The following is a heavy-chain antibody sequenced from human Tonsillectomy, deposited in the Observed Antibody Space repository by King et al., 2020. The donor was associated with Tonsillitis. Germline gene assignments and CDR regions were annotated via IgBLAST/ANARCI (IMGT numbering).Heavy chain of an antibody. V-gene: IGHV3-23*04. CDR1: GFTFSNYA. CDR3: AKAGGDVLCCGIDY. D-gene: IGHD2-21*02. Sequence: VQLVESGGGLVQPGGSLRLSCTASGFTFSNYAMSWVRQAPGKGLESVSAISGSGGSTFYADSVKGRFTISRDISKNTLYLQMSSLRAEDTAVYYCAKAGGDVLCCGIDYWGQGTLVTVSS. J-gene: IGHJ4*02. CDR2: ISGSGGST.